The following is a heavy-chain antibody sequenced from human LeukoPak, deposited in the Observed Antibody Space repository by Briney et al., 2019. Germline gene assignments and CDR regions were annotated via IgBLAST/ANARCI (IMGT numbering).Heavy chain of an antibody. J-gene: IGHJ4*02. CDR1: GGSISSGGYY. CDR3: AGLLGGDPDY. V-gene: IGHV4-61*08. Sequence: SETLSLTCTVSGGSISSGGYYWSWIRQHPGKGLEWIGYIYYSGSTNYNPSLKSRVTISVDTSKNQFSLKLSSVTAADTAVYYCAGLLGGDPDYWGQGTLVTVSS. CDR2: IYYSGST. D-gene: IGHD1-26*01.